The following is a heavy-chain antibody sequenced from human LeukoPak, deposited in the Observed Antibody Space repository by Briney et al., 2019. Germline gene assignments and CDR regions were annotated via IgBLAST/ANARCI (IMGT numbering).Heavy chain of an antibody. CDR3: AREGDDYYYDQ. J-gene: IGHJ4*02. D-gene: IGHD3-16*01. CDR2: ITGDCKYI. CDR1: GFIFKTYT. Sequence: GGSLRLSCAASGFIFKTYTMTWVRQAPGKGLEWVSSITGDCKYITYADSVKGRFTISRDNAKNSLYLQVASLRGDDTATYYCAREGDDYYYDQWGQGTLVTVSP. V-gene: IGHV3-21*01.